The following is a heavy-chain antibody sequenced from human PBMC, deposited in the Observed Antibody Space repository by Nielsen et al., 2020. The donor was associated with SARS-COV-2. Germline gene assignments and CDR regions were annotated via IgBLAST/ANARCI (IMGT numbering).Heavy chain of an antibody. V-gene: IGHV3-53*01. CDR1: GFDVSDNY. CDR2: LYSGGAT. J-gene: IGHJ3*02. Sequence: GGSLRLSCAASGFDVSDNYMSWVRQAPGKGLEWVSMLYSGGATYYANSVRGRFTISRDNSKNTLYLQMNSLTAEDTAFYYCARAGGWYAPFNIWGQGAMVTVSS. CDR3: ARAGGWYAPFNI. D-gene: IGHD6-19*01.